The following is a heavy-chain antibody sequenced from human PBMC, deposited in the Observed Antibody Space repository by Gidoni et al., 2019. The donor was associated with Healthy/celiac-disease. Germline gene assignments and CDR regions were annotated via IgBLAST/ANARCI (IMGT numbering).Heavy chain of an antibody. D-gene: IGHD6-19*01. CDR2: IYYSGST. V-gene: IGHV4-39*01. CDR1: GGSLSNTISY. J-gene: IGHJ5*02. CDR3: ARRVAGLFDP. Sequence: QLQLQESGPGLVKPSETQSLNCTGSGGSLSNTISYWGWIIKHPGKGLEWIGSIYYSGSTYYNPSLNSRVTISVDTSKNQFSLKLSSVTAADTAVYYCARRVAGLFDPWGQGTLVIVSS.